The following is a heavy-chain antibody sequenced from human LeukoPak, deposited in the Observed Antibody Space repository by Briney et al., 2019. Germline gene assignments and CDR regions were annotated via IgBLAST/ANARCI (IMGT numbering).Heavy chain of an antibody. CDR3: ARDLKVYGMDV. CDR1: GGTFSSYA. CDR2: FIPILGIA. J-gene: IGHJ6*02. V-gene: IGHV1-69*04. Sequence: ASVKVSCKASGGTFSSYAISWVRQAPGQGLEWMGRFIPILGIANYAQKFQGRVTITADKSTSTAYMELSSLRSEDTAVYYCARDLKVYGMDVWGQGTTVTVSS.